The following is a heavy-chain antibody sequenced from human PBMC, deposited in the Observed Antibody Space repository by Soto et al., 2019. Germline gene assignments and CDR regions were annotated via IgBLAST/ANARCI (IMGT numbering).Heavy chain of an antibody. CDR1: GFTFGSYG. V-gene: IGHV3-33*01. Sequence: GGSLRLSCAASGFTFGSYGMHWVRQAPGKGLEWVAVIWYDGSNKYYADSVKGRFTISRDNSKNTLYLQMNSLRAEDTAVYYCARSRGVVKGAFDIWGQGTMVNVS. J-gene: IGHJ3*02. CDR3: ARSRGVVKGAFDI. D-gene: IGHD3-22*01. CDR2: IWYDGSNK.